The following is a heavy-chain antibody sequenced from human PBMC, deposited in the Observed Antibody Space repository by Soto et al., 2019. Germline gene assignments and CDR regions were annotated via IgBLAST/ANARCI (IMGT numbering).Heavy chain of an antibody. CDR2: ISYDGSNK. Sequence: SGGSLRLSCAASGFTFSSYAMHWVRQAPGKGLEWVAVISYDGSNKYYADSVKGRFTISRDNSKNTLYLQMNSLRAEDTAVYYCARESLYCSGGSCYSSKSHYYYYYGMDVWGQGTTVTVSS. CDR1: GFTFSSYA. V-gene: IGHV3-30-3*01. D-gene: IGHD2-15*01. J-gene: IGHJ6*02. CDR3: ARESLYCSGGSCYSSKSHYYYYYGMDV.